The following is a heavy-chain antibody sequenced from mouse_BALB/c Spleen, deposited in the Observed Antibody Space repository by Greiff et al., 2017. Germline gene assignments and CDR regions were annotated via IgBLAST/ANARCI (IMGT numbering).Heavy chain of an antibody. Sequence: QVQLQQSGAELVRPGTSVKVSCKASGYAFTNYLIEWVKQRPGQGLEWIGVINPGSGGTNYNEKFKGKATLTADKSSSTAYMQLSSLTSDDSAVYFCARSKGREGGYFDYWGQGTTLTVSS. CDR3: ARSKGREGGYFDY. CDR2: INPGSGGT. J-gene: IGHJ2*01. V-gene: IGHV1-54*01. CDR1: GYAFTNYL.